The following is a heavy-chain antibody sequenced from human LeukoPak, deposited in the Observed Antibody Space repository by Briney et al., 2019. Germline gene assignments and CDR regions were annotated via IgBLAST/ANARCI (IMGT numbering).Heavy chain of an antibody. Sequence: GESLKISCRGSGDSFTNYWIAWVRQMPGKGLEWMGIIYPGDSDTRYNPSFQGRVTISADQSFSTAYPRWRTLKTSESVTFYCARRGNVDWFEPYGEGTLVIVSS. CDR2: IYPGDSDT. CDR3: ARRGNVDWFEP. J-gene: IGHJ5*02. CDR1: GDSFTNYW. D-gene: IGHD1-26*01. V-gene: IGHV5-51*01.